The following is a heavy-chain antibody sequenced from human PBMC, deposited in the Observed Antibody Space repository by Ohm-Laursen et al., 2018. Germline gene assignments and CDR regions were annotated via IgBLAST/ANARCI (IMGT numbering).Heavy chain of an antibody. CDR1: GYTFTDFG. V-gene: IGHV1-18*01. D-gene: IGHD1-26*01. CDR2: ISAYNGNT. J-gene: IGHJ3*02. CDR3: ARDGVGIVIPNDALDI. Sequence: GASVKVSCKASGYTFTDFGISWVRQAPGQGLEWMGWISAYNGNTNYAQKFQGRVTMATDTSTSTAYMELRSLKSDDTAVYYCARDGVGIVIPNDALDIWGQGTMVTVS.